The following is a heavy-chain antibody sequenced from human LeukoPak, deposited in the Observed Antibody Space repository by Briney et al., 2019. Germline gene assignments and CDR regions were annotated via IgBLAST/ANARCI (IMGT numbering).Heavy chain of an antibody. V-gene: IGHV3-11*06. D-gene: IGHD4-17*01. CDR3: ARDRQSTYGSDY. Sequence: GGSLRLSCAASGFTFSGYYMSWIRQAPGKGLEWVSYISSSSGYTNYADSVKGRFTISRDNAKNSLYLQMNSLRAEDTAVYYCARDRQSTYGSDYWGQGTLVTVSS. CDR1: GFTFSGYY. J-gene: IGHJ4*02. CDR2: ISSSSGYT.